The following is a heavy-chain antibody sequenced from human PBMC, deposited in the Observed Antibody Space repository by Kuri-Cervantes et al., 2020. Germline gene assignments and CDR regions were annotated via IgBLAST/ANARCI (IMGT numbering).Heavy chain of an antibody. D-gene: IGHD4-23*01. J-gene: IGHJ6*01. CDR2: INPGSGGT. CDR3: ARSDYGSSYDYYAMDY. CDR1: GYAFSSSW. Sequence: VQLQESGAELVKPGASVKISCKASGYAFSSSWMNWVKQRPGQGLEWIGVINPGSGGTNYNEKFKGKATLTADKSSSTAYMQLSSLTSEDSAVYFCARSDYGSSYDYYAMDYWGQGTSVTVSS. V-gene: IGHV1-46*01.